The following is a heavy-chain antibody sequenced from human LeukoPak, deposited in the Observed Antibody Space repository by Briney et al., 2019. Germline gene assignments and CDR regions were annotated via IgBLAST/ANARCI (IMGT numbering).Heavy chain of an antibody. CDR2: IYYSGST. V-gene: IGHV4-59*01. J-gene: IGHJ4*02. D-gene: IGHD3-16*02. CDR3: ARARGVWGSYRYFDY. Sequence: SETLSLTCTVSGGSISSYYWSWIRQPPGKGLEWIGYIYYSGSTNYNPSVKSRVTISVDTSNNQSSLRLSSVTAADTAVYYCARARGVWGSYRYFDYWGQGTLVTVSS. CDR1: GGSISSYY.